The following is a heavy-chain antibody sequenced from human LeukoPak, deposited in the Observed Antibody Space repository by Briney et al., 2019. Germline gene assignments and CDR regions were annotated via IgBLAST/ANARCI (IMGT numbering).Heavy chain of an antibody. CDR3: ASSSWNEYFQH. V-gene: IGHV1-69*06. CDR2: IIPIFGTA. J-gene: IGHJ1*01. CDR1: GGTFSSYA. Sequence: SVKVSCKASGGTFSSYAISWVRQAPGQGLEWMGGIIPIFGTANYAQKFQGRVTITADKSTSTAYMELSSLRSEDTAVYYRASSSWNEYFQHWGQGTLVTVSS. D-gene: IGHD6-13*01.